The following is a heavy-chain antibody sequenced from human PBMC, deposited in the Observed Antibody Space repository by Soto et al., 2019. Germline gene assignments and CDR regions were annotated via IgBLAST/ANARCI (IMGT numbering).Heavy chain of an antibody. J-gene: IGHJ5*02. CDR2: INHSGST. V-gene: IGHV4-34*01. CDR1: GGSFSGYY. D-gene: IGHD3-9*01. Sequence: SETLSLTCAVYGGSFSGYYWSWIRQPPGKGLEWIGEINHSGSTNYNPSLKSRVTISVDTSKNQFSLKLSSVTAADTAVYYCARASGGPYDILTGYYLSWFDPWGQGTLVTVSS. CDR3: ARASGGPYDILTGYYLSWFDP.